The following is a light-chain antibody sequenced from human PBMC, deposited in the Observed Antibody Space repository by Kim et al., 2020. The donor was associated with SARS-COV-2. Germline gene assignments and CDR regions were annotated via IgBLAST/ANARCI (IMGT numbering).Light chain of an antibody. CDR2: DAS. CDR3: QQRSNWPPT. CDR1: QSVSSY. J-gene: IGKJ5*01. Sequence: EIVLTQSPATLSLSPGERATLSCRASQSVSSYLAWYHQKPGQAPRLLIYDASNRATSIPARFSGSGSGTDFTLTISSLEPEDFAVYYCQQRSNWPPTFGQGTRLEIK. V-gene: IGKV3-11*01.